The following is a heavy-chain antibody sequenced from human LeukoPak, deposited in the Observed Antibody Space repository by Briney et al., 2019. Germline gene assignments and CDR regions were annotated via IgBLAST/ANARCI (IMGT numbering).Heavy chain of an antibody. D-gene: IGHD4-17*01. CDR1: GFTFGDYA. V-gene: IGHV3-49*03. J-gene: IGHJ3*02. CDR2: IRSKAYGGTT. Sequence: GGSLRLSCTASGFTFGDYAMSWFRQAPGKGLEWVGFIRSKAYGGTTEYAASVKGRFTISRDDSKSIAYLQMNSLKTEDTAVYYCTKALHDYGDDDAFDIWGQGTMVTVSS. CDR3: TKALHDYGDDDAFDI.